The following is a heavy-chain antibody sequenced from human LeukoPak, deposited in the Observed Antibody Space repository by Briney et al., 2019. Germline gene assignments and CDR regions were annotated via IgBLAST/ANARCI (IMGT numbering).Heavy chain of an antibody. J-gene: IGHJ4*02. CDR3: ARRAHYYDSSGYFY. CDR2: IYYSGST. V-gene: IGHV4-39*01. D-gene: IGHD3-22*01. CDR1: GGSVSSSSYY. Sequence: PSETLSLTCTVSGGSVSSSSYYWGWIRQPPGKGLEWSGSIYYSGSTYYNPSLKSRVTISVDTSKNQFSLKLSSVTAADTAVYYCARRAHYYDSSGYFYWGQGTLVTVSS.